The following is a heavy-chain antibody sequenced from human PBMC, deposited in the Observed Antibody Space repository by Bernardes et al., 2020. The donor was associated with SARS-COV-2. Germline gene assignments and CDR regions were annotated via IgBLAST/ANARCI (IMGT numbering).Heavy chain of an antibody. CDR2: ISGSGGST. CDR1: GFTFSSYA. CDR3: AKDGCSSTSYYRPIYYFDY. Sequence: GGSLRLSCAASGFTFSSYAMSWVRQAPGKGLEWVSAISGSGGSTYYADSVKGRFTISRDNSKNTLYLQMNSLRAEDTAVYYCAKDGCSSTSYYRPIYYFDYWGQGTLVTVSS. V-gene: IGHV3-23*01. J-gene: IGHJ4*02. D-gene: IGHD2-2*01.